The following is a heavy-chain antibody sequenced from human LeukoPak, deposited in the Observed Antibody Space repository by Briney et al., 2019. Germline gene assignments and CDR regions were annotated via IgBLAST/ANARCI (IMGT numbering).Heavy chain of an antibody. CDR1: GFTFSSYG. J-gene: IGHJ6*03. V-gene: IGHV3-30*02. CDR2: IWYGGSNK. Sequence: GGSLRLSCAASGFTFSSYGVHWVRQAPGKGLEWVAVIWYGGSNKYYADSVKGRFTISRDNSKNTLYLQMNSLRAEDTAVYYCAKDGTAMVKSYYYMDVWGKGTTVTVSS. D-gene: IGHD5-18*01. CDR3: AKDGTAMVKSYYYMDV.